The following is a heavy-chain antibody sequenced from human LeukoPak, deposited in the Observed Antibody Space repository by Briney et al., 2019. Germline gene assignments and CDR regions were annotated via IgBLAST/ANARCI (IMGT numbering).Heavy chain of an antibody. CDR2: IKQDGSEK. J-gene: IGHJ4*02. CDR3: ASLTWGGYIAAAGTDEKKLVFDY. D-gene: IGHD6-13*01. V-gene: IGHV3-7*01. CDR1: GFTFSSYW. Sequence: GGSLRLSCAASGFTFSSYWMSWVRQAPGKGLEWVANIKQDGSEKYYVDSVKGRFTISRDNAKNSLYLQMNSLRAEDTAVYYCASLTWGGYIAAAGTDEKKLVFDYWGQGTLVTVSS.